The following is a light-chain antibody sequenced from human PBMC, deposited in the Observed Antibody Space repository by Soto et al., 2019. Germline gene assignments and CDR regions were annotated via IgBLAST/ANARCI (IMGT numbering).Light chain of an antibody. J-gene: IGLJ1*01. CDR1: SSDVGSYNL. V-gene: IGLV2-23*01. Sequence: QSVLTQPASMSRSPGQSITISCTGTSSDVGSYNLVSWYQQHAGKAPKLMIYEGSKRPSGVSNRFSGSKSGNTASLTISGLQAEDEAHYYCCSYAGSSSYVFGTGTKVTVL. CDR2: EGS. CDR3: CSYAGSSSYV.